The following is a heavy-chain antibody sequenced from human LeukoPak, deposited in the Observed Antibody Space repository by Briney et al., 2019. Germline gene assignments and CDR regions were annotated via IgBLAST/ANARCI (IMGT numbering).Heavy chain of an antibody. CDR3: ARGSGVDTAMVYDAFDI. Sequence: KAGGSLRLSCAASGFTFSSHSMNWVRQAPGKGLEWVSYISGISNYIYYADSLKGRFTISRDNAKDSLYLQMNNLRAEDTAVYYCARGSGVDTAMVYDAFDIWGQGTLVTASS. D-gene: IGHD5-18*01. CDR1: GFTFSSHS. J-gene: IGHJ3*02. CDR2: ISGISNYI. V-gene: IGHV3-21*01.